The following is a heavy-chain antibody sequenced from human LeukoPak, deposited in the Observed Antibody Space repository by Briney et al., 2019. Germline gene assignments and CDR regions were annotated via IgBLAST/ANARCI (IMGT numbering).Heavy chain of an antibody. CDR2: ISGSGGST. D-gene: IGHD3-10*01. J-gene: IGHJ3*02. Sequence: GGSLRLSCAASGFTFSSYAMSWVRQAPGKGLEWVSAISGSGGSTYYADSVKGRFTISRDNAKNSLYLQMNSLRAEDTAVYYCARVDYYGSGSYPDAFDIWGQGTMVTVSS. CDR3: ARVDYYGSGSYPDAFDI. CDR1: GFTFSSYA. V-gene: IGHV3-23*01.